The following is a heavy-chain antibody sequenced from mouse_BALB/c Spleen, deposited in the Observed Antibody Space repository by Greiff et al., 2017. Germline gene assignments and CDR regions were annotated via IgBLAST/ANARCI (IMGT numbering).Heavy chain of an antibody. CDR1: GYSFTGYY. J-gene: IGHJ2*01. CDR2: INPYNGAT. CDR3: AREGIYDGYPFDY. V-gene: IGHV1-31*01. D-gene: IGHD2-3*01. Sequence: VQLQQSGPELVKPGASVKISCKASGYSFTGYYMHWVKQSHVKSLEWIGRINPYNGATSYNQNFKDKASLTVDKSSSTAYMELHSLTSEDSAVYYRAREGIYDGYPFDYWGQGTTLTVSS.